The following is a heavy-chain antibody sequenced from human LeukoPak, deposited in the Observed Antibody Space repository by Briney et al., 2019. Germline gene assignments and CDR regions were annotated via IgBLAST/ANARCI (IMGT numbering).Heavy chain of an antibody. CDR1: GYTFTSYY. Sequence: GASVKVSCKASGYTFTSYYMHWVRQAPGQGPEWMGIINPSGGSTSYAQKFQGRVTMTRDMSTSTVYMELSSLRSEDTAVYYCAIVQGFGTPNYWGQGTLVTVSS. CDR3: AIVQGFGTPNY. J-gene: IGHJ4*02. D-gene: IGHD3-10*01. CDR2: INPSGGST. V-gene: IGHV1-46*01.